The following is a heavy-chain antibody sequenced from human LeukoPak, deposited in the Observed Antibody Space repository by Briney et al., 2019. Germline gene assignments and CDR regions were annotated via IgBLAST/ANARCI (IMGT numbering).Heavy chain of an antibody. CDR1: GFTFSSYA. J-gene: IGHJ4*02. CDR3: ARVRRLRFLEWLSNYFDY. CDR2: ISYDGSNK. D-gene: IGHD3-3*01. V-gene: IGHV3-30-3*01. Sequence: PGGSLRLSCAASGFTFSSYAMHWVRQAPGKGLEWVAVISYDGSNKYYADSVKGRFTISRDNAKNSLYLQMNSLRAEDTAVYYCARVRRLRFLEWLSNYFDYWGQGTLVTVSS.